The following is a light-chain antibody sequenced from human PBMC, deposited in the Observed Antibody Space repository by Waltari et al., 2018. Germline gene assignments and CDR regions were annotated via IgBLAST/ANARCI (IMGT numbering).Light chain of an antibody. J-gene: IGLJ1*01. V-gene: IGLV2-14*03. CDR2: DVN. CDR3: SSYTTTSTYV. CDR1: SSDVGAYNQ. Sequence: QSALTKPASVPGSPGQSITIPCAGTSSDVGAYNQVAWYQQHSGKAPKLIISDVNNRPSGVSNRFSGSKSGNTASLIISRLQADDEADYYCSSYTTTSTYVFGTGTTVSVL.